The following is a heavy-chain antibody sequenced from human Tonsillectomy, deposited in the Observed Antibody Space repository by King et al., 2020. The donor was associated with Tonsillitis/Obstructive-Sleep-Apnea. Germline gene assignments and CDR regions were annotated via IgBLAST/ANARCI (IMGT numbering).Heavy chain of an antibody. CDR2: ISADGSNI. CDR1: GFAFNGFV. Sequence: VQLVESGGGVVQPGRSLRLSCAASGFAFNGFVMHWVRQAPGKGLDWVALISADGSNIYYGDSVKGRFTISRDNSKNTLYLQMNSLRPEDTAVYYCARGSDVFDCWGLGTLVTVSS. J-gene: IGHJ4*02. CDR3: ARGSDVFDC. V-gene: IGHV3-30*03.